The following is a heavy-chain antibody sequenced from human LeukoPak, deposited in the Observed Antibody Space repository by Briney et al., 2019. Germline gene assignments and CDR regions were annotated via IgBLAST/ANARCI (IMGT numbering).Heavy chain of an antibody. D-gene: IGHD3-22*01. CDR1: GFTFSSYW. V-gene: IGHV3-7*01. J-gene: IGHJ4*02. CDR2: IKQDGSEK. Sequence: GGSLRLSCAASGFTFSSYWMSWVRQAPGKGLEWVANIKQDGSEKYYVDSVKGRFTISRDNAKNSLYLQMKSLRAEDTAVYYCARAFSVVITSFDYWGQGTLVTVSS. CDR3: ARAFSVVITSFDY.